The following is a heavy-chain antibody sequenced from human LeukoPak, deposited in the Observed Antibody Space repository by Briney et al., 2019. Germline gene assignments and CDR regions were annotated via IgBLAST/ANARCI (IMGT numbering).Heavy chain of an antibody. CDR3: EKDTLQLLAGYFDY. D-gene: IGHD2-21*01. Sequence: GGSLRLSCAASGFTFSSYGMHWVRQAPGKGLEWVAFIWYDGSNKYYADSVKGRFTISRDNSKNTLYLQMNSLRAEGTAVYYCEKDTLQLLAGYFDYWGQGTLVTVSS. CDR1: GFTFSSYG. CDR2: IWYDGSNK. V-gene: IGHV3-30*02. J-gene: IGHJ4*02.